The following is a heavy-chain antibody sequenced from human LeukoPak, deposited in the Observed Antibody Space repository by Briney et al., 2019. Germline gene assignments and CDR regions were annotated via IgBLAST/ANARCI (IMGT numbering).Heavy chain of an antibody. CDR1: GFTFSSCA. D-gene: IGHD6-19*01. Sequence: GGSLRLSCAASGFTFSSCAMNWVRQAPGKGLEWVSAISDSGRSTYYAESVKGRFTISRDNSKNTLYLQMNSLRAEDTAVYYCAKEPLTRGWIFDYWDQGALVTGSS. J-gene: IGHJ4*02. CDR2: ISDSGRST. V-gene: IGHV3-23*01. CDR3: AKEPLTRGWIFDY.